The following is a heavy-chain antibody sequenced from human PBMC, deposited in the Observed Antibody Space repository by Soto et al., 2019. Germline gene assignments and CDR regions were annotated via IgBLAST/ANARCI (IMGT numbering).Heavy chain of an antibody. J-gene: IGHJ6*02. V-gene: IGHV1-8*01. D-gene: IGHD3-3*01. CDR2: MDPNGGST. CDR1: GYTFTTYD. Sequence: ASVKVSCKASGYTFTTYDINWVRQAPGQGLGWLGWMDPNGGSTGYAQNFQGRITMTRNISRNTAHMELSSLQSEDTADYYCARERKFDFWRKGLDVWGQGTTVTVSS. CDR3: ARERKFDFWRKGLDV.